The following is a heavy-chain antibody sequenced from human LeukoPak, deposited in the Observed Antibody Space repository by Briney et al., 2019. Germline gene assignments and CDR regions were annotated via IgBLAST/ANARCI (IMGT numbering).Heavy chain of an antibody. D-gene: IGHD3-16*01. CDR3: AKDLDYDYVWGSPIGY. CDR2: IYSGGST. J-gene: IGHJ4*02. Sequence: GGPVRLSCAASGFTVSSNYMSWVRQAPGKGLEWVSVIYSGGSTYYADSVKGRFTISRDNSKNSLYLQMNSLRAEDTAVYYCAKDLDYDYVWGSPIGYWGQGTLVTVSS. V-gene: IGHV3-53*01. CDR1: GFTVSSNY.